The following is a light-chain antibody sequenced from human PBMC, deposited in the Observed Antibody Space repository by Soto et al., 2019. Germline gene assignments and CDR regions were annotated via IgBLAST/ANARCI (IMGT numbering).Light chain of an antibody. CDR1: QSVSSSY. CDR2: GAS. V-gene: IGKV3-20*01. Sequence: EIVLTQSPGTLSLSPGERATLSCRASQSVSSSYLAWYPQKPGQAPRLLIYGASSRATGIPDRFRGSGSGTDFTLTISRLEPEDCAVYYCQQYGSSPPYTFGQVTKLEIK. J-gene: IGKJ2*01. CDR3: QQYGSSPPYT.